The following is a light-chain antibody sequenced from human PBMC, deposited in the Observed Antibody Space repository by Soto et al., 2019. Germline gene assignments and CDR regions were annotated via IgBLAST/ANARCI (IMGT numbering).Light chain of an antibody. V-gene: IGKV3-11*01. Sequence: EIVLTQSPATLSLSPGERATLSCRASQSVSTYLAWYQQKPGQAPRLLIYDASNRATGIPARFSGSGSGTDFTLTISSLEPEDFAVYYCQQGSNWPPGLTFGGGSKVEI. CDR1: QSVSTY. CDR2: DAS. J-gene: IGKJ4*01. CDR3: QQGSNWPPGLT.